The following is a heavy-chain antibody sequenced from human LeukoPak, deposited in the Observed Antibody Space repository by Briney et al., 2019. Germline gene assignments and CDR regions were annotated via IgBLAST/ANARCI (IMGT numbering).Heavy chain of an antibody. V-gene: IGHV4-34*01. CDR1: GGSFSGYY. Sequence: SETLSLTCAVYGGSFSGYYWSWIRQPPGKGLEWIGEINHSGSTNYNPSLKSRVTISVDTSKNQFSLKLSSVTAADTAVYYCARLYYYDSSVYWSRASFCFDYWGQGTLVTVSS. CDR3: ARLYYYDSSVYWSRASFCFDY. CDR2: INHSGST. D-gene: IGHD3-22*01. J-gene: IGHJ4*02.